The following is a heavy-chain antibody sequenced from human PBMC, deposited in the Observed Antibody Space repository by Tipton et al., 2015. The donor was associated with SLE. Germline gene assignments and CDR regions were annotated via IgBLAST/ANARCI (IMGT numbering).Heavy chain of an antibody. CDR2: IYTSGST. J-gene: IGHJ6*02. CDR3: ARAESDYYYGMDV. V-gene: IGHV4-4*08. Sequence: TLSLTCSVSGDSISIYYWSWIRQARGKGLEWIGYIYTSGSTNYNPSLKSRVTISIDQSKNQFSLIMTSVTAADTAVYYCARAESDYYYGMDVWGHGTTVTVSS. CDR1: GDSISIYY. D-gene: IGHD3-10*01.